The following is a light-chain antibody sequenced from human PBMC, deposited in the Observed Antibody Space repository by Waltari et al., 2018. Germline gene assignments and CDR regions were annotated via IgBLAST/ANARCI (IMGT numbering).Light chain of an antibody. CDR3: SSYTTSSAPGV. CDR1: DSDVGAYDF. Sequence: QSALTQPASVSGSPGQSITISCSGTDSDVGAYDFVSWYQQHPGNAPHLVLYEVSTRPPGISNRFSASKSGNTASLTISGLQAEDEADYYCSSYTTSSAPGVFGTGTRVTVL. V-gene: IGLV2-14*01. CDR2: EVS. J-gene: IGLJ1*01.